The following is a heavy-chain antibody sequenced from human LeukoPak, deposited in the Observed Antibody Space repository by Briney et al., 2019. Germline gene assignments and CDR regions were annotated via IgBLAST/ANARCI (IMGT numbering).Heavy chain of an antibody. CDR1: GFTFSTYA. CDR2: ISGIGAGT. CDR3: AKHRLSGVSATGY. J-gene: IGHJ4*02. V-gene: IGHV3-23*01. Sequence: GGSLRLSCAASGFTFSTYAMSWVRQAPGKGLEWVSTISGIGAGTHYADSVKGRFTISRDNSKNTVYLQMNSLRAEDTAVYYCAKHRLSGVSATGYWGQGTLVTVSS. D-gene: IGHD2-15*01.